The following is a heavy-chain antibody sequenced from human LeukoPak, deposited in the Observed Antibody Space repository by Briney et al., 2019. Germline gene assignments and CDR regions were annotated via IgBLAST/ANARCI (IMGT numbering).Heavy chain of an antibody. CDR2: IYIGGST. D-gene: IGHD6-13*01. Sequence: GGSLRLSCAASGITVSSNYMSWVRQAPGKGLEWVSVIYIGGSTYYADSVKGRFTISRDNSKNTLYLQMNSLRAEDTAVYYCAREGRGSNRSWYYDYWGQGTLVTVSS. J-gene: IGHJ4*02. CDR3: AREGRGSNRSWYYDY. CDR1: GITVSSNY. V-gene: IGHV3-66*02.